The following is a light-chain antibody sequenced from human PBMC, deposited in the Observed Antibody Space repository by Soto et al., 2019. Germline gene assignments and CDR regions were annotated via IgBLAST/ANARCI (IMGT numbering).Light chain of an antibody. CDR3: LQHSTYPLT. J-gene: IGKJ1*01. CDR1: QGIRND. Sequence: DIQMTQFPSSLSASVGDRVTITCRASQGIRNDLGWYQQKPGKAPKRLIYAGSSLQSGDPLRFRGSGSGIQFPLAIRSLQPDDSVTFCCLQHSTYPLTFGQGTKVEIK. V-gene: IGKV1-17*01. CDR2: AGS.